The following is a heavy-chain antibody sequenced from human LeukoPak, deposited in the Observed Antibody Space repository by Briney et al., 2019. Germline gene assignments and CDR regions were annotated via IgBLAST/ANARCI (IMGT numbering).Heavy chain of an antibody. D-gene: IGHD5-18*01. CDR2: ISNSGGTI. CDR1: GFTFSTYS. V-gene: IGHV3-48*04. Sequence: GGSLRLSCAASGFTFSTYSMNWVRQAPGKGLEWVSYISNSGGTIYYADSVKGRFTFSRDNAKNSLYLQMNSLRAEDTAVYYCARDRGYTYGFPSDYWGQGTLVTVSS. CDR3: ARDRGYTYGFPSDY. J-gene: IGHJ4*02.